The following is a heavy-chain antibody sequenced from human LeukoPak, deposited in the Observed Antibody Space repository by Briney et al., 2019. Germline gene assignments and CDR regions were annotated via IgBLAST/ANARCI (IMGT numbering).Heavy chain of an antibody. CDR1: GFTFSTYW. V-gene: IGHV3-74*01. D-gene: IGHD5/OR15-5a*01. CDR2: ISPDGTSA. Sequence: GGSLRLSCAASGFTFSTYWMHWVRQVPGKGLVWVSRISPDGTSALYADSVKGRFTISRDNAKNTLYLRMNSLRGDDTAVYYCARVSVRPRCHFDYWGQGTLVTVSS. CDR3: ARVSVRPRCHFDY. J-gene: IGHJ4*02.